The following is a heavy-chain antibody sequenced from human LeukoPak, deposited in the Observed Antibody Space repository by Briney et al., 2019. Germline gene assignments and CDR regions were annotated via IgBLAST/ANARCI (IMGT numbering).Heavy chain of an antibody. J-gene: IGHJ6*03. Sequence: VASVKVSCKASGGTFSSYAISWVRQAPGQGLEWMGGIIPIFGTANYAQKFQGRVTITADESTSTAYMELSSLRSEDTAVYYCARDADYYGSGRPSYYYYYMDVWGKGTTVTISS. V-gene: IGHV1-69*13. CDR3: ARDADYYGSGRPSYYYYYMDV. CDR2: IIPIFGTA. CDR1: GGTFSSYA. D-gene: IGHD3-10*01.